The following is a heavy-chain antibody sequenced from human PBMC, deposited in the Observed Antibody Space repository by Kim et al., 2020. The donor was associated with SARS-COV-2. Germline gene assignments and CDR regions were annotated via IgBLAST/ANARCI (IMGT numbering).Heavy chain of an antibody. CDR2: ISYDGSNK. V-gene: IGHV3-30*18. D-gene: IGHD6-13*01. CDR3: AKGRGAAAGTLLDY. CDR1: GFTFSSYG. J-gene: IGHJ4*02. Sequence: GGSLRLSCAASGFTFSSYGMHWVRQAPGKGLEWVAVISYDGSNKYYADSVKGRFTISRDNSKNTLYLQMNSLRAEDTAVYYCAKGRGAAAGTLLDYWGQGTLVTVSS.